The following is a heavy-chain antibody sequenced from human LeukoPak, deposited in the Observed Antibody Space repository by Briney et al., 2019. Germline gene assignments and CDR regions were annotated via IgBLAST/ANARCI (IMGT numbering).Heavy chain of an antibody. J-gene: IGHJ4*02. V-gene: IGHV3-33*01. D-gene: IGHD3-10*01. Sequence: PGRSLRLSCAASGFTFSSYGMHWVRQAPGKGLEWVAVIWYDGSNKYYADAVKGRFTISRDNCKNTLYLQMNSLRAEDTAVYYCARDPGTYYLDYWDQGTLVTVSS. CDR2: IWYDGSNK. CDR1: GFTFSSYG. CDR3: ARDPGTYYLDY.